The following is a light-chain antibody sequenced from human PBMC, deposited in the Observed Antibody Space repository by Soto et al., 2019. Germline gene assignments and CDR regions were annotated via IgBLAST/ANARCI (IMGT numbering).Light chain of an antibody. CDR2: TTS. V-gene: IGKV1-12*01. CDR3: QQGNRFPLT. J-gene: IGKJ4*01. Sequence: DIQMTQSPSSVSASVGDRVTITCRASQAINRYLAWYQQKPGKAPNLLIYTTSSLQSGVPSRFSGSGSGTDFTLPLSSLEPEGFATYYCQQGNRFPLTFGGGTKVAIK. CDR1: QAINRY.